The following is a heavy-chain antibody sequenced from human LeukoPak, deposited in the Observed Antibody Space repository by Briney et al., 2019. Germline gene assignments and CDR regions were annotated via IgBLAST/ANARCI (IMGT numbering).Heavy chain of an antibody. CDR2: VSTSGDNG. V-gene: IGHV3-23*01. CDR3: AKGGTGTTVRYFDY. Sequence: GGSLRLSCAASGFTFNNYGMNWVRQAPGKGLEWVSVVSTSGDNGYYADSVQGRFTISRDNSKNSLYLHMYSLRAEDTAVYYCAKGGTGTTVRYFDYWGQGTLVTVSS. J-gene: IGHJ4*02. D-gene: IGHD1-7*01. CDR1: GFTFNNYG.